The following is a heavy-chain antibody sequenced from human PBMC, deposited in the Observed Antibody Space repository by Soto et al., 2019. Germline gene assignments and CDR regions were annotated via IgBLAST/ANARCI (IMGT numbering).Heavy chain of an antibody. J-gene: IGHJ4*02. Sequence: ESGGGVVQPGRSLRLSCAASGFTFSSYAMHWVRQAPGKGLEWVAVIAYDGRNKYYADSVKGRFTISRDNSKNPLYLQMNSLEIEDTAVYYCARELERVFDYWGQGTPVTVSS. CDR3: ARELERVFDY. V-gene: IGHV3-30*04. CDR2: IAYDGRNK. D-gene: IGHD1-1*01. CDR1: GFTFSSYA.